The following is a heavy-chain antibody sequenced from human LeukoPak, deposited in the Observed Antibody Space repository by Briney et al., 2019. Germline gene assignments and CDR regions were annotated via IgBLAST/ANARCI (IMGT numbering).Heavy chain of an antibody. CDR2: IRHDESKE. V-gene: IGHV3-30*02. J-gene: IGHJ6*03. CDR3: AKSVIPGAIQGTYYMDV. CDR1: GFISRNYG. D-gene: IGHD2-2*02. Sequence: GGSLRLSCEESGFISRNYGMHWVRQAPGKGLEWAAFIRHDESKEFYADSVKGRFTVSRDSSKNTLYLQANSLRAEDTAVYYCAKSVIPGAIQGTYYMDVWGKGTTVIVSS.